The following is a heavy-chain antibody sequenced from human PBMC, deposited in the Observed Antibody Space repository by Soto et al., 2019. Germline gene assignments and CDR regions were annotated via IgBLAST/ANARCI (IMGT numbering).Heavy chain of an antibody. J-gene: IGHJ6*03. Sequence: QVQLVQSGAEVKKPGASVKVSCKASGYTFTSYDINWVRQATGQGREWMGWMNPNSGNTGYAQKFQGRVTMTRNTSISTAYMELSSLRSEDTAVYYCASGYDFWSGPHYYMAVWGKGTTVTVSS. V-gene: IGHV1-8*01. CDR1: GYTFTSYD. CDR3: ASGYDFWSGPHYYMAV. D-gene: IGHD3-3*01. CDR2: MNPNSGNT.